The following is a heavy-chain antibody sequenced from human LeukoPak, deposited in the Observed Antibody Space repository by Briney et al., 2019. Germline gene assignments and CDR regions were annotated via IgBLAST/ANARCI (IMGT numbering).Heavy chain of an antibody. D-gene: IGHD1-26*01. V-gene: IGHV4-34*01. J-gene: IGHJ4*02. CDR3: AREWYGGSSDYFDY. CDR2: INHSGST. Sequence: SETLSLTCAVYGGSFSGYYWSWIRQPPGKGLEWIGEINHSGSTNYNPSLKSRVTISVDTSKNQFSLKLSSVTAADTAVYYCAREWYGGSSDYFDYWGQGTLVTVSS. CDR1: GGSFSGYY.